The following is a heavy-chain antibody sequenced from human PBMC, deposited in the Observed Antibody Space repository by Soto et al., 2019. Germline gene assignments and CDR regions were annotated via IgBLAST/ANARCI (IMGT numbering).Heavy chain of an antibody. D-gene: IGHD3-3*01. CDR1: GFPFSSHS. CDR2: ISGSGGSK. CDR3: TKDQERGRYDGGVGS. V-gene: IGHV3-23*01. Sequence: GSLRLSCAASGFPFSSHSMNWVRQVRGKGLEWVATISGSGGSKFYVESVRGRFTISRDNSKNTVYLQLNSLRAEDSAVYYCTKDQERGRYDGGVGSWGRGTLVTVSS. J-gene: IGHJ4*02.